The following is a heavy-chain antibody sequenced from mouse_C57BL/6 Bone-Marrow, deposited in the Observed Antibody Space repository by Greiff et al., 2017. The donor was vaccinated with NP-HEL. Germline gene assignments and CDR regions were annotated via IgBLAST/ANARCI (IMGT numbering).Heavy chain of an antibody. V-gene: IGHV14-4*01. CDR2: IDPENGDT. CDR3: TILNYAMDY. D-gene: IGHD1-1*01. J-gene: IGHJ4*01. Sequence: VQLKQSGAELVRPGASVKLSCTASGFNIKDDYMHWVKQRPEQGLEWIGWIDPENGDTEYASKFQGKATITADTSSHTAYLQLSSLTSEDTAVYYCTILNYAMDYWGQGTSVTVSS. CDR1: GFNIKDDY.